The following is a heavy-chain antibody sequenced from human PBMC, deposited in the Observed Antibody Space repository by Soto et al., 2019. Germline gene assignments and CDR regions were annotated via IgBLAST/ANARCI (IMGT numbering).Heavy chain of an antibody. V-gene: IGHV3-66*01. J-gene: IGHJ4*02. CDR1: GFTVSTKY. CDR2: IYSGVST. CDR3: ARDPWAADY. D-gene: IGHD3-16*01. Sequence: EVQLVESGGGLVQPGGSLRLSCAASGFTVSTKYMSWVRQAPGKGLEWVSVIYSGVSTFYADSVRGRFTISKDNSKKTVNLQMNSLRAEDTAVYYCARDPWAADYWGQGTLVTVSS.